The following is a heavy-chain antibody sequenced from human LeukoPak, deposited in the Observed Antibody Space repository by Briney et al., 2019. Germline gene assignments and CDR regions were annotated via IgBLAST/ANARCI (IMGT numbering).Heavy chain of an antibody. J-gene: IGHJ5*02. V-gene: IGHV3-21*01. CDR3: ASELLWFGDEWFDP. CDR2: ISSGSSYI. Sequence: RPGGSLRLSCAASGFTFSSYSMNWVRQAPGKGLEWVSSISSGSSYIYYADSVKGRFTISRDNAKNSLYLQMNSLRVEDTAVYYCASELLWFGDEWFDPWGQGTLVTVSS. CDR1: GFTFSSYS. D-gene: IGHD3-10*01.